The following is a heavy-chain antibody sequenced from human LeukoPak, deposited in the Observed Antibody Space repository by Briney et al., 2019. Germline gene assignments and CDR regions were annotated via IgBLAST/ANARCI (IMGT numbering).Heavy chain of an antibody. CDR1: GYTFTSYG. CDR2: IIPILGIA. CDR3: ARGPPTTTFAGY. Sequence: SVKVSCKASGYTFTSYGISWVRQAPGQGLEWMGRIIPILGIANYAQKFQGRVTITADKSTSTAYMELSSLRSEDTAVYYCARGPPTTTFAGYWGQGTLVTVSS. V-gene: IGHV1-69*04. J-gene: IGHJ4*02. D-gene: IGHD3-16*01.